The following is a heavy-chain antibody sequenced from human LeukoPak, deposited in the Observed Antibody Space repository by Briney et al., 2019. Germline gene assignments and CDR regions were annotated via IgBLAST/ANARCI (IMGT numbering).Heavy chain of an antibody. Sequence: SETLSLTCTVSGGSISSSSYCWGWIRQPPGKGLEWIGSIYYSGSTYYNPSLKSRVTISVDTSKNQFSLKLSSVTAADTAVYYCAREYCGGDCYSPLYFDYWGQGTLVTVSS. CDR3: AREYCGGDCYSPLYFDY. V-gene: IGHV4-39*02. D-gene: IGHD2-21*02. CDR2: IYYSGST. CDR1: GGSISSSSYC. J-gene: IGHJ4*02.